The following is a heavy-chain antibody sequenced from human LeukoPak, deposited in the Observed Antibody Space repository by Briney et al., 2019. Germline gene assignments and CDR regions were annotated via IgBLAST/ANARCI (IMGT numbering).Heavy chain of an antibody. CDR3: AKGPEVVVTAMVY. CDR2: ISGSGGST. Sequence: GGSLRLSCAASGFTFSSYAMSWVRQAPGKGLEWVSVISGSGGSTYYADSVKGRFTISRDNSKNTLYLQMNSLRAEDTAVYYCAKGPEVVVTAMVYWGQGTLVTVSS. D-gene: IGHD2-21*02. CDR1: GFTFSSYA. V-gene: IGHV3-23*01. J-gene: IGHJ4*02.